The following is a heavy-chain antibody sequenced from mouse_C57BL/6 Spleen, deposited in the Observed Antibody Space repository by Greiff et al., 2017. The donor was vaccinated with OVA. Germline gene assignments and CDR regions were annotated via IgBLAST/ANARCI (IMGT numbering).Heavy chain of an antibody. D-gene: IGHD2-5*01. V-gene: IGHV1-61*01. CDR1: GYTFTSYW. CDR2: IYPSDSET. CDR3: ARRGYSNSWFAY. J-gene: IGHJ3*01. Sequence: VQLQQPGAELVRPGSSVKLSCKASGYTFTSYWMDRVKQRPGQGLEWIGNIYPSDSETHYNQKFKDKATLTVAKSSSTAYMQLSSLTSEDSAVYYCARRGYSNSWFAYWGQGTLVTVSA.